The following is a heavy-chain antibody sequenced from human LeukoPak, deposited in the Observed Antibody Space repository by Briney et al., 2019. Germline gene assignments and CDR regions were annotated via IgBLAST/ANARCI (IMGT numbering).Heavy chain of an antibody. V-gene: IGHV3-20*04. CDR2: INWKGGST. Sequence: GGSLRLSCAASGFTFSSYGMSWVRQAPGKGLDGVSGINWKGGSTGYADSVKGRFTISRDNAKNSLYLQMNRLRAEDTAVYYCAELGITMIGGVWGKGNTVTISS. D-gene: IGHD3-10*02. J-gene: IGHJ6*04. CDR3: AELGITMIGGV. CDR1: GFTFSSYG.